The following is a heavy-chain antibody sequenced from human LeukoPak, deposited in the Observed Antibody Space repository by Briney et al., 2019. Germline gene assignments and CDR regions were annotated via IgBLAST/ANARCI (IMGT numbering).Heavy chain of an antibody. CDR3: ARDLPYDFWSGKSRPTHAFDI. CDR2: IYSGGST. CDR1: GFTVSSNY. J-gene: IGHJ3*02. D-gene: IGHD3-3*01. Sequence: GRSLRLSCAASGFTVSSNYMSWVRQAPGKGLEWVSVIYSGGSTYYADSVKGRFTISRDNSKNTLYLQMNSLRAEDTAVYYCARDLPYDFWSGKSRPTHAFDIWGQGTMVTVSS. V-gene: IGHV3-66*01.